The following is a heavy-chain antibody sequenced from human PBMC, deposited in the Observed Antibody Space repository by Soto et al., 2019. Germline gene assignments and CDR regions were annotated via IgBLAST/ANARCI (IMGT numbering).Heavy chain of an antibody. CDR1: DYSFSSYA. CDR3: VRDEVTPPGLGIDY. Sequence: QIQLVQSGAEVKKPGASVKVSCKASDYSFSSYAISWVRQAPGQGLEWMGWINPYNENTNYAQKFQGRISMTTDTSTSTAYMEMRSLRFDDTATYYCVRDEVTPPGLGIDYWGQGTLVTVSS. V-gene: IGHV1-18*01. J-gene: IGHJ4*02. D-gene: IGHD2-21*02. CDR2: INPYNENT.